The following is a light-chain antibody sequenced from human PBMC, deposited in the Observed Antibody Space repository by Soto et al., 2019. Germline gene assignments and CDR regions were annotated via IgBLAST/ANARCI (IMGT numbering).Light chain of an antibody. CDR2: ANN. CDR1: SSNIGSNT. CDR3: APWDDRLNGWV. Sequence: QSVVTQPPSASGTPGQRVTISCSGSSSNIGSNTVNWYQQVPGTAPKLLIYANNKRPSGVSDRFSGSKSGTSASLAISGLQSEDEAEYYCAPWDDRLNGWVFGGGTKLTVL. J-gene: IGLJ3*02. V-gene: IGLV1-44*01.